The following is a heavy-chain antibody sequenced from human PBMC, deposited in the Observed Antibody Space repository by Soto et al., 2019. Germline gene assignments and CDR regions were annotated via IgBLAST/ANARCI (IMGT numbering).Heavy chain of an antibody. J-gene: IGHJ6*02. Sequence: GGSLRLSCVASGFDLTSSRMNWVRQAPGKGLEWVASISGSGKDTFYRHSVKGRFAISRDSAGTSLFLRMDSVKVEDTAVYHCARVNLLAGSAFYCVMDVWGQGTGITV. D-gene: IGHD3-10*01. CDR1: GFDLTSSR. CDR3: ARVNLLAGSAFYCVMDV. CDR2: ISGSGKDT. V-gene: IGHV3-21*01.